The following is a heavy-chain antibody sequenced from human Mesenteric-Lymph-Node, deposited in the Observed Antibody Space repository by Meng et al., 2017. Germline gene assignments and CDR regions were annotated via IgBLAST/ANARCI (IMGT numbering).Heavy chain of an antibody. Sequence: GGSLRLSCAASGFTFSDYYMSWIRQAPGKGLEWVSYISSSGSTIYYADSVKGRFTISRDNSKNTLYLQMNSLRAEDTAVYYCARAHYGSGLGIEYYYYYYGMDVWGQGTTVTVAS. D-gene: IGHD3-10*01. CDR3: ARAHYGSGLGIEYYYYYYGMDV. CDR1: GFTFSDYY. J-gene: IGHJ6*02. V-gene: IGHV3-11*04. CDR2: ISSSGSTI.